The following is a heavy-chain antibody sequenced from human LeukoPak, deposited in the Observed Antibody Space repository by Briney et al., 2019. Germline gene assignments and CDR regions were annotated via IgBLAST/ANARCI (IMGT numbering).Heavy chain of an antibody. V-gene: IGHV4-39*01. J-gene: IGHJ4*02. CDR3: ARHRAGYHLDW. CDR2: HYYSGST. D-gene: IGHD3-9*01. CDR1: GASINSSGYY. Sequence: SETLSLTCTVSGASINSSGYYWGWIRQPPGKGLEWIGSHYYSGSTNYNPSLKSRVTISVDTSKNHFSLKLNSVTAADTAVYYCARHRAGYHLDWWGQGTLVTVSS.